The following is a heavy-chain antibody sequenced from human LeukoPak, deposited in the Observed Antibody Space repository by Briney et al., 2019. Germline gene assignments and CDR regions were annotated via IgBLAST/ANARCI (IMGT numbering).Heavy chain of an antibody. J-gene: IGHJ4*02. D-gene: IGHD6-6*01. Sequence: SETLSLTCTLTGHSISLHHWNWIRQPPGRGLEWLGYISSCGNTNYHPSANTRVTISRDTSKNQLTLRLKSLTAADTAVYYCARRSPIAAEDYWGQGILVTVSS. CDR2: ISSCGNT. CDR3: ARRSPIAAEDY. CDR1: GHSISLHH. V-gene: IGHV4-4*09.